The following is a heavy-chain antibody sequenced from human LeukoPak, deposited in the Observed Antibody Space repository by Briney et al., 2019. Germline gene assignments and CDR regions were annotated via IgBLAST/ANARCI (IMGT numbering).Heavy chain of an antibody. CDR3: ASSNWAWVVVA. CDR2: INHSGST. J-gene: IGHJ4*02. D-gene: IGHD2-21*01. V-gene: IGHV4-34*01. Sequence: SETLSLTCAVYGGSFSGYYWSWIRQPPGKGLEWIGEINHSGSTNYNPSLKSRVTISVVTSKNQFSLKLSSVTAADTAVYYCASSNWAWVVVAGGQGTLVTVS. CDR1: GGSFSGYY.